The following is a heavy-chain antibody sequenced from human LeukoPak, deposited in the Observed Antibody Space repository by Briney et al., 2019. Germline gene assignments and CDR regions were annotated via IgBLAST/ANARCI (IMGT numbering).Heavy chain of an antibody. CDR1: GFTFSDYY. Sequence: GGSLRLSCAASGFTFSDYYMSWIRQAPGKGLEWVSYISSSGSTIYCADSVKGRFTISRDNAKNSLYLQMNSLGAEDTAVYYCARAASSSWTDFASWGQGTLVTVSS. D-gene: IGHD6-13*01. V-gene: IGHV3-11*01. J-gene: IGHJ4*02. CDR3: ARAASSSWTDFAS. CDR2: ISSSGSTI.